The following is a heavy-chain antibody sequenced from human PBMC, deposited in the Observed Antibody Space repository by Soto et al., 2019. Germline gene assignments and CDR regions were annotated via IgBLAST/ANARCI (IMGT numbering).Heavy chain of an antibody. V-gene: IGHV3-30-3*01. CDR3: ARDYQNRYYFDY. J-gene: IGHJ4*02. CDR2: ISYDGSNK. CDR1: GFTFSSYA. D-gene: IGHD2-2*01. Sequence: ESGGGVVQPGRSLRLSCAASGFTFSSYAMHWVRQAPGKGLEWVAVISYDGSNKYYADSVKGRFTISRDNSKNTLYLQMNSLRAEDTAVYYCARDYQNRYYFDYWGQGTLVTVSS.